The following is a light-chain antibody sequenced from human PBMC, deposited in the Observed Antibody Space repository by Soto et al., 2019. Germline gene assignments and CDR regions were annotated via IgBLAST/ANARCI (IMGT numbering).Light chain of an antibody. CDR2: DAS. CDR1: QIVSSY. V-gene: IGKV3-11*01. CDR3: QQRSNTPLT. Sequence: EIVLTQSPAPLSLSPGYISTLSCRASQIVSSYLAWYQQKPGQAPRLLIYDASNRATGIPARFSGSGSGTDFTLTISSLEPEDFAVYYCQQRSNTPLTFGGGTKVEIK. J-gene: IGKJ4*01.